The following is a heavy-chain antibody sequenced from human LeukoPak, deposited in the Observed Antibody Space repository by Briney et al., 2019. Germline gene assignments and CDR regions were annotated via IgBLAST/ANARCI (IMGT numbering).Heavy chain of an antibody. CDR2: ISWDGGST. V-gene: IGHV3-43*01. J-gene: IGHJ4*02. CDR3: AKDIGMDTALSGIGR. D-gene: IGHD5-18*01. Sequence: GGSLRLSCAASGFTFDDYTMHWVRHAPGKGLEWVSLISWDGGSTYYADSVKGRFTISRDNSKNSLYLQMNSLRTEDTALYYCAKDIGMDTALSGIGRWGQGTLVTVSS. CDR1: GFTFDDYT.